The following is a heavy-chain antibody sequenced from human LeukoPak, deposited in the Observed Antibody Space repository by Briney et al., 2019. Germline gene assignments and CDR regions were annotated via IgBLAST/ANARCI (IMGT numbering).Heavy chain of an antibody. CDR3: AKGRSFGEHYFDS. CDR1: GFTFSYYS. V-gene: IGHV3-48*01. Sequence: GGSLRLSCAASGFTFSYYSMNWVRQAPGKGLEWVSYISSSSKTIYYADSVKGRFTISRDNAKKSLDLQMNSLRAEDKAVYYCAKGRSFGEHYFDSWGQGTLVTVSS. J-gene: IGHJ4*02. D-gene: IGHD3-10*01. CDR2: ISSSSKTI.